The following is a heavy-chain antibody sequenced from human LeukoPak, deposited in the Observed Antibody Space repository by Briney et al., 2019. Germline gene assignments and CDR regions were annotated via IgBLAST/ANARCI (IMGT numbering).Heavy chain of an antibody. CDR2: INPNSGGT. J-gene: IGHJ4*02. Sequence: GASVKVSCKASGYTFTGYYMHWVRQAPGQGHEWMGWINPNSGGTNYAQKFQGRATMTRDTSISTAYMELSRLRSDDTAVYYCARDDYDSSGYPSGYWGQGTLVTVSS. CDR1: GYTFTGYY. CDR3: ARDDYDSSGYPSGY. V-gene: IGHV1-2*02. D-gene: IGHD3-22*01.